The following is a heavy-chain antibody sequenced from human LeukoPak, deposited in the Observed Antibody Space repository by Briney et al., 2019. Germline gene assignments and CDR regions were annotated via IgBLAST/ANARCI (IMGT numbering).Heavy chain of an antibody. D-gene: IGHD1-26*01. J-gene: IGHJ1*01. V-gene: IGHV3-74*01. Sequence: PGGSLRLSCAAPGFTFSSAWTFWVRQAPGKGLVWVSRINSDGSSTGYADSVKGRFTISRDNAKNTLYLQMNSLGAEDAAVYYCVIGGSHGYWGQGTLVTVSS. CDR1: GFTFSSAW. CDR3: VIGGSHGY. CDR2: INSDGSST.